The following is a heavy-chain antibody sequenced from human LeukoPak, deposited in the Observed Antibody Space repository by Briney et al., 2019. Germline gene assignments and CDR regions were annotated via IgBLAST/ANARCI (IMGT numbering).Heavy chain of an antibody. D-gene: IGHD2-15*01. CDR1: GYTITGYY. CDR2: INPDSGGT. J-gene: IGHJ4*02. V-gene: IGHV1-2*02. CDR3: ARIHLGGYFDY. Sequence: GASVKVSCKASGYTITGYYMHWVRQAPGQGLEWMGWINPDSGGTNYAQKFQGRVTMTRDTSTSTAYMELSRLRSDDTAVYYCARIHLGGYFDYWGQGTLVTVSS.